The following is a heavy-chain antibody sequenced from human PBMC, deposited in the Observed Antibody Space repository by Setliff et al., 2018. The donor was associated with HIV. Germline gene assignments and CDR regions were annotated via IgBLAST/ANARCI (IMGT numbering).Heavy chain of an antibody. CDR2: IWYDGSNK. CDR1: GFSLGDFG. CDR3: AKDYSSGWFDY. D-gene: IGHD6-19*01. V-gene: IGHV3-33*06. Sequence: GGSLRLSCAVSGFSLGDFGISWVRQAPGKGLEWVAVIWYDGSNKYYADSVKGRFTMSRDNSKNTLYLQMNSLRAEDTALYYCAKDYSSGWFDYWGQGTLVTVS. J-gene: IGHJ4*02.